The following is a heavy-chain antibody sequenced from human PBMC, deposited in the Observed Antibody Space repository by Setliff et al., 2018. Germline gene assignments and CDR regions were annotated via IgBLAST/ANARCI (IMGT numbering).Heavy chain of an antibody. Sequence: SETLSLTCAVYGGSFSGYYWSWIRQPPGKGLEWIGEINQSGRTNKNPSLKGRVTISVDTSKKQFSLTLTSVTAADTALYYCRQAVVGRDVFDIWGQGTVVTV. V-gene: IGHV4-34*01. J-gene: IGHJ3*02. CDR3: RQAVVGRDVFDI. CDR1: GGSFSGYY. CDR2: INQSGRT. D-gene: IGHD1-1*01.